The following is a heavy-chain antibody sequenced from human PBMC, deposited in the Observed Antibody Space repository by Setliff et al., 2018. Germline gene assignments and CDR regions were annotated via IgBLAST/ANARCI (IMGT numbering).Heavy chain of an antibody. CDR3: ARDYTYYDFWSGPSSDAFDI. V-gene: IGHV3-48*01. Sequence: GSLRLSCAASGFPFSSYSMNWVRQAPGKGLEWVSYISSSSSTIYYADSVKGRFTISRDXXXXXXXXXXXXXXXXXXXVYYCARDYTYYDFWSGPSSDAFDIWGQGTMVTVSS. J-gene: IGHJ3*02. CDR1: GFPFSSYS. CDR2: ISSSSSTI. D-gene: IGHD3-3*01.